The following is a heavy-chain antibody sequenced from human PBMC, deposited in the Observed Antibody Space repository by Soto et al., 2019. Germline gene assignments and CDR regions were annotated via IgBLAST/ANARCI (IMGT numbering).Heavy chain of an antibody. Sequence: SETLSLTCAVYGGSFSGYYWSWIRQPPGKGLEWIGEINHSGSTNYNPSLKSRVTISVDTSKNQFSLKLSSVTAADTAVYYCARGRRSGVFDYWGQGTLVTVSS. J-gene: IGHJ4*02. CDR3: ARGRRSGVFDY. D-gene: IGHD1-26*01. CDR1: GGSFSGYY. V-gene: IGHV4-34*01. CDR2: INHSGST.